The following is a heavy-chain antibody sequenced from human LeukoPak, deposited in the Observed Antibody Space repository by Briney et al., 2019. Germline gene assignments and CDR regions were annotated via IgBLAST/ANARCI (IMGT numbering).Heavy chain of an antibody. J-gene: IGHJ4*02. CDR1: GFTFSSYA. D-gene: IGHD3-10*01. CDR2: VGGSDDNR. CDR3: ASPNPIGDLSWLDY. V-gene: IGHV3-23*01. Sequence: GGSLRLSCAASGFTFSSYAMSWVRQPPEKGLEWVSVVGGSDDNRYYADSVKGRFTISRDNSKNTLYLQMNSLRVEDTAVYYCASPNPIGDLSWLDYWGQGALVTVSS.